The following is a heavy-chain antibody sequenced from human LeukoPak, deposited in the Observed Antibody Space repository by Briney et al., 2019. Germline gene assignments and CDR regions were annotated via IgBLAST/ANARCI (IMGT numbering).Heavy chain of an antibody. J-gene: IGHJ4*02. Sequence: GGSLRLSCAASGFTFSSYWMSWVRQAPGKGLEWVANMKYDGSEKDYVDSVKGLSTISRDNAKNSLYLQMNSLRAEDTAVYYCARDIAAAGLFFDYWGQGTLVTVSS. V-gene: IGHV3-7*01. CDR1: GFTFSSYW. D-gene: IGHD6-13*01. CDR2: MKYDGSEK. CDR3: ARDIAAAGLFFDY.